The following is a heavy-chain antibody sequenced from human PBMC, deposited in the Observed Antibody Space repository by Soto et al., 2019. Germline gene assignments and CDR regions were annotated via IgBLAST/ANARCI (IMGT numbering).Heavy chain of an antibody. Sequence: QVQLVQSGAEVKKPGSSVKVSCKASGGTFSSYAISWVRQAPGQGLEWMGGIIPIFGTANYAQKFQGRVTITADESTSTAYMELSSRRSQDTAVYYCARGLWYYDSSGYPYYYYYGMDVWGQWTTLTVSS. D-gene: IGHD3-22*01. CDR2: IIPIFGTA. J-gene: IGHJ6*02. CDR3: ARGLWYYDSSGYPYYYYYGMDV. CDR1: GGTFSSYA. V-gene: IGHV1-69*01.